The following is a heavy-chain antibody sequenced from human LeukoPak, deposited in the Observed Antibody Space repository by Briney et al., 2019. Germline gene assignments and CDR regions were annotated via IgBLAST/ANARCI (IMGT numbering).Heavy chain of an antibody. V-gene: IGHV3-23*01. CDR1: GFTFSSYG. D-gene: IGHD3-22*01. J-gene: IGHJ4*02. Sequence: GGSLRLSCAASGFTFSSYGMSWVRQAPGKGLEWVSAISGSGGSTYYADSVKGRFTISRDNSKNTLYLQMSSLTTEDTAVYYCAKDLRFYDSPNWGQGTLVTVSS. CDR2: ISGSGGST. CDR3: AKDLRFYDSPN.